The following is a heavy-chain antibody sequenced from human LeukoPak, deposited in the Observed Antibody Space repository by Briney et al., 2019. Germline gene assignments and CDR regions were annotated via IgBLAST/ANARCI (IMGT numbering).Heavy chain of an antibody. CDR2: IYSSGST. J-gene: IGHJ4*02. D-gene: IGHD3-10*01. Sequence: SETLSLTCTVSGGSISSYYWSWIRQPAGKGLEWIGRIYSSGSTNYNPSLKSRVTMSIDTSKNQFSLELSSVTAADTAVYYCAIYVVYGSGSYFAYWGQGTLVTVSS. CDR3: AIYVVYGSGSYFAY. V-gene: IGHV4-4*07. CDR1: GGSISSYY.